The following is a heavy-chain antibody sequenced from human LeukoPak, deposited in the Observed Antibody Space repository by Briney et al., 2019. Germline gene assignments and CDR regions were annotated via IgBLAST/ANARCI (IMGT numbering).Heavy chain of an antibody. Sequence: GGSLRLSCAASGFTFSSYAMSWVRQAPGKGLEWVSAISGSGGSTYYADSVKGRFTISRDNSKNTLYLQMNSLRAEDTAVYYCAKDRLKNPVAGYFDYWGQGTLVTVSS. CDR1: GFTFSSYA. J-gene: IGHJ4*02. V-gene: IGHV3-23*01. CDR2: ISGSGGST. D-gene: IGHD6-19*01. CDR3: AKDRLKNPVAGYFDY.